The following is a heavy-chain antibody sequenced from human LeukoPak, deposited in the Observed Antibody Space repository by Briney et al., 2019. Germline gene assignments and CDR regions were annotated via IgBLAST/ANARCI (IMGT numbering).Heavy chain of an antibody. D-gene: IGHD3-22*01. J-gene: IGHJ4*02. CDR2: ISSSSSYI. CDR1: GFSFTSYA. V-gene: IGHV3-21*01. Sequence: PGGSLRLSCAASGFSFTSYAMNWVRQAPGKGLEWVSSISSSSSYIYYADSVKGRFTISRDNAKNSLYLQMNSLRAEDTAVYYCARGLDYYDSSGAVGYWGQGTLVTVSS. CDR3: ARGLDYYDSSGAVGY.